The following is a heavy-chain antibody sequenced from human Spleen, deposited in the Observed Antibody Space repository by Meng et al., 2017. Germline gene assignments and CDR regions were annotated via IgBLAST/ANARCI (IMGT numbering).Heavy chain of an antibody. CDR3: ARRERGIEASGTVDY. CDR2: IYPGNSDT. Sequence: GGSLRLSCKGSGYSFSSYWIGWVRQMPGKGLEWMGIIYPGNSDTRYSPSFQGQVTISVDKSISTAYLRWSSLKASDTAMYYCARRERGIEASGTVDYWGQGTLVTVSS. J-gene: IGHJ4*02. CDR1: GYSFSSYW. V-gene: IGHV5-51*01. D-gene: IGHD1-26*01.